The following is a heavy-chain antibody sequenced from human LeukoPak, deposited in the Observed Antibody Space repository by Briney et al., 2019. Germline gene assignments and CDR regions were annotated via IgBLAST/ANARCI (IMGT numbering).Heavy chain of an antibody. CDR1: GFTFSSYS. CDR3: ARDSRFVTTAFDI. CDR2: ISSSSSTI. V-gene: IGHV3-48*01. J-gene: IGHJ3*02. Sequence: PGGSLRLSCAASGFTFSSYSMNWVRQAPGKGLEWVSYISSSSSTIYYADSVKGRFTISRDNAKNSLYLQMNSLRAEDTAVYYCARDSRFVTTAFDIWGQGPMVTVSS. D-gene: IGHD4-17*01.